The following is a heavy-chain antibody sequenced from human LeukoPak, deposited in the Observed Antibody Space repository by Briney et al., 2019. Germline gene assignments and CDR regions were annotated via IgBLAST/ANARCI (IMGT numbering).Heavy chain of an antibody. CDR1: GFTFTNYG. D-gene: IGHD5-18*01. CDR3: AKRIQGDC. Sequence: PGGTLRLSCAASGFTFTNYGTSWVRHAPGKGLEWVSSIIDSGGRTNYADSVKGRFTISRDNSKNTLYLQMNSLRAEDTAIYYCAKRIQGDCWGQGTLVTVSS. V-gene: IGHV3-23*01. J-gene: IGHJ4*02. CDR2: IIDSGGRT.